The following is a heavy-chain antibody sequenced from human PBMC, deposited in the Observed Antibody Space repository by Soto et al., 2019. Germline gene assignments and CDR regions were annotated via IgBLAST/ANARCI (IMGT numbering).Heavy chain of an antibody. J-gene: IGHJ5*02. CDR3: ARDEPLVATIQPGSWFDP. V-gene: IGHV1-18*01. CDR2: ISAYNGNT. Sequence: ASVKVSCKASGYTFTSYGISWVRQAPGQGLEWMGWISAYNGNTNYAQKLQGRVTMTTDTSTSTAYMELRSLRSDDTAVYYCARDEPLVATIQPGSWFDPWGQRTLVTVSS. D-gene: IGHD5-12*01. CDR1: GYTFTSYG.